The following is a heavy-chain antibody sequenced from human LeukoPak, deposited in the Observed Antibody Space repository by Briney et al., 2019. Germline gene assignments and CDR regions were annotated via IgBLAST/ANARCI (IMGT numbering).Heavy chain of an antibody. Sequence: GASVKVSCKVYGYTLSELSIHWVRQAPGQGLEWMGWINPNSGGTNYAQKFQGRVTMTRDTSISTAYMELSRLRSDDTAVYYCASEKWFGEWGQGTLVTVSS. V-gene: IGHV1-2*02. CDR2: INPNSGGT. CDR1: GYTLSELS. D-gene: IGHD3-10*01. CDR3: ASEKWFGE. J-gene: IGHJ4*02.